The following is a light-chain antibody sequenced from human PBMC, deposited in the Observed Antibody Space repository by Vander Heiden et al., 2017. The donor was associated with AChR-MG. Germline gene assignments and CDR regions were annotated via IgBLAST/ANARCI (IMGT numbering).Light chain of an antibody. CDR3: QHYGSSLFT. CDR1: ERVRSRD. J-gene: IGKJ3*01. Sequence: DIVLTQSPGTLSLSPGERATLSCRASERVRSRDLAWYQQKPGQAPRLLIYGASSRATGIPDRFSGSGSGTDFTLTISRLEPEDFAVYYCQHYGSSLFTFGPGTKVDIK. CDR2: GAS. V-gene: IGKV3-20*01.